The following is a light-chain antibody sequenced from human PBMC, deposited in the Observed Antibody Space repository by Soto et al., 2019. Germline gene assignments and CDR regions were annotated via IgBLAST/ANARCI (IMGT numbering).Light chain of an antibody. CDR2: HAS. J-gene: IGKJ4*01. V-gene: IGKV3-11*01. Sequence: EIVLTQSPATLSLSPGERATLSCRASHNVSSYLAWYQQKPGQAPRLLIYHASNRAAGIPVRFSGSGSGTDFTLTISSLEPEDFGVYYCQHRSNWLSLTFGGGTKVDIK. CDR1: HNVSSY. CDR3: QHRSNWLSLT.